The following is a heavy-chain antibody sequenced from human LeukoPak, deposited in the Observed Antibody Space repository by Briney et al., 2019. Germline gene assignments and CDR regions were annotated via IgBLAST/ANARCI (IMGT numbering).Heavy chain of an antibody. CDR2: IGHDGGT. CDR1: GGPFDGYY. CDR3: ARVPATVSRPCDS. Sequence: SETLSLTCAVYGGPFDGYYWTLVRQTPGKGLELIGEIGHDGGTNYNPSLRSRVTISIDTSKKQFSLKLSSVTAADTAVYYCARVPATVSRPCDSWGQGTLVTVSS. J-gene: IGHJ4*02. V-gene: IGHV4-34*01. D-gene: IGHD2-15*01.